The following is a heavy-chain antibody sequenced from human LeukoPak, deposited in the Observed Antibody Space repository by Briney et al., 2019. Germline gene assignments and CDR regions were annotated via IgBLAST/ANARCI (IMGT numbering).Heavy chain of an antibody. CDR3: VRQKHHCDGGSCFPPDY. Sequence: KPSETLSPTCTVSGASISSASDYWGWIRQPPGKGLEWIGTIYYSGRAYYNPSLKSRLTISVDTSKNQFSLKLNPVTATDTAIYYCVRQKHHCDGGSCFPPDYWGQGTLVTVSS. D-gene: IGHD2-15*01. CDR2: IYYSGRA. V-gene: IGHV4-39*01. CDR1: GASISSASDY. J-gene: IGHJ4*02.